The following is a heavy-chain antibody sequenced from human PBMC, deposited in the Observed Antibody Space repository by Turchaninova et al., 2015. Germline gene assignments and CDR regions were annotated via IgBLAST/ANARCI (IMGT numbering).Heavy chain of an antibody. CDR3: ARTGGWNNDYGDY. J-gene: IGHJ4*02. Sequence: EVQLVLSGAEGKKRGEPLSLPCKGAGKPLPDPWISGGSQMPGKGPEWRGRIDPSDAYTNYSPSFHGHVTISADRSISTAYLQWSSLKASDTAMYYCARTGGWNNDYGDYWGQGTLVTVSS. CDR2: IDPSDAYT. D-gene: IGHD1/OR15-1a*01. CDR1: GKPLPDPW. V-gene: IGHV5-10-1*03.